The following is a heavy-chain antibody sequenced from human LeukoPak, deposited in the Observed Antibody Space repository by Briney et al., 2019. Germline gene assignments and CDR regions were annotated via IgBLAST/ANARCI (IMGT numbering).Heavy chain of an antibody. V-gene: IGHV4-31*03. J-gene: IGHJ4*02. CDR2: IYYTGTT. Sequence: SQTLSLTCTVSGASITSGTYYWSWIRQHPGKGLEWIGYIYYTGTTDYNPSLKSRVTISRDTSKNQFSRSLSSVTAEDTAVFYCARVGSRDTFHFDYWGQGSLVTVSS. D-gene: IGHD2-15*01. CDR1: GASITSGTYY. CDR3: ARVGSRDTFHFDY.